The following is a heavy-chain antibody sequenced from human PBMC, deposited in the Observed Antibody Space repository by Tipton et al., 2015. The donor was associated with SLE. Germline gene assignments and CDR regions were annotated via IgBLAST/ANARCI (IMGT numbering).Heavy chain of an antibody. J-gene: IGHJ4*02. D-gene: IGHD1-26*01. CDR1: GYTFTSYY. CDR2: IIPIFGTA. V-gene: IGHV1-69*13. CDR3: AGPGGY. Sequence: QSGAEVKKPGASVKVSCKASGYTFTSYYMHWVRQAPGQGLEWMGRIIPIFGTANYAQKFQGKVTITADESTSTAYMELSSLRSEHAAVYYCAGPGGYWAQRMLVTVSS.